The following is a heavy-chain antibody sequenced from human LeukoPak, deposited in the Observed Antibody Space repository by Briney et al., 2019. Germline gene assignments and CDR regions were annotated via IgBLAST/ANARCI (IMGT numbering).Heavy chain of an antibody. J-gene: IGHJ5*02. Sequence: GASVKVSCKASGYTFTGYYMHWVRQAPGQGLEWMGWINPNSGGTNYAQRFQGRVTMTRDTSISTAYMELSRLRSDDTAVYYCAREGRVPAAMGNWFDPWGQGTLVTVSS. CDR2: INPNSGGT. D-gene: IGHD2-2*01. V-gene: IGHV1-2*02. CDR3: AREGRVPAAMGNWFDP. CDR1: GYTFTGYY.